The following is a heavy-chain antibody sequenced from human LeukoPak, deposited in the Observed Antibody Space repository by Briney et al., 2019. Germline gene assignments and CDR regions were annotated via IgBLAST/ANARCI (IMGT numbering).Heavy chain of an antibody. CDR3: ARGGIVVVPAPTSSAY. CDR2: INHSGST. CDR1: GGSFSGYY. V-gene: IGHV4-34*01. Sequence: SETLSLTCAVYGGSFSGYYWSWIRQPPGKGLEWMGEINHSGSTNYNPSLKSRVTISVDTSKNQFSLKLSSVTAAHTAVYYCARGGIVVVPAPTSSAYWGEGTLVTVSS. D-gene: IGHD2-2*01. J-gene: IGHJ4*02.